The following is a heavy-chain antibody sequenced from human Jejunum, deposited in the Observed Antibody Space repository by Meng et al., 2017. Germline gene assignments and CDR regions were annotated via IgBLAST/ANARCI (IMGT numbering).Heavy chain of an antibody. V-gene: IGHV3-48*04. CDR2: ISSSGSTI. CDR3: ARDHSTGTTAYDY. D-gene: IGHD1-7*01. J-gene: IGHJ4*01. CDR1: GFSFSSYW. Sequence: VQLVESGGGLFSPWGSRSLSCVGSGFSFSSYWMNWVRQATGQGLEWVSYISSSGSTIYYAESVRARFTITRNNANNSLFLQMNSLTAGDTAVYYCARDHSTGTTAYDYWGHGTLVTVSS.